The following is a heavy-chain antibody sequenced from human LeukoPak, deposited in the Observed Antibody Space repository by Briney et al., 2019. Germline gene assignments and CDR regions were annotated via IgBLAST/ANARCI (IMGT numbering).Heavy chain of an antibody. J-gene: IGHJ4*02. CDR3: ARVYSNYDDY. D-gene: IGHD4-11*01. Sequence: SVKVSFKASGGTFSSYAISWVRQAPGQGLEWMGRIIPILGIANYAQKFQGRVTITADKSTSTAYMELSSLRSEDTAVYYCARVYSNYDDYWGQGTLVTVSS. CDR1: GGTFSSYA. V-gene: IGHV1-69*04. CDR2: IIPILGIA.